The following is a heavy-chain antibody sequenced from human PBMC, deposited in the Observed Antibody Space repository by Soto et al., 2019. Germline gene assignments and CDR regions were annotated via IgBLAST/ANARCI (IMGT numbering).Heavy chain of an antibody. CDR3: AMGYSSSWYVDDY. D-gene: IGHD6-13*01. J-gene: IGHJ4*02. CDR2: INHSGST. CDR1: GGSFSGDY. Sequence: QVQLQQWGAGLLKPSETLSLTCAVYGGSFSGDYWSWIRHPPGKGLEWIGEINHSGSTNYNPSLKSRVSISVDTSKNQFSLKLSSVTAADTAVYYFAMGYSSSWYVDDYWGQGTLVTVSS. V-gene: IGHV4-34*01.